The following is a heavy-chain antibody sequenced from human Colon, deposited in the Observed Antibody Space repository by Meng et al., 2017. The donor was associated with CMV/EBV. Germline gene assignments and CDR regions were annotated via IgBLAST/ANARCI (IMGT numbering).Heavy chain of an antibody. D-gene: IGHD2-15*01. V-gene: IGHV3-74*01. CDR3: ARGKDCSGGGCYGSPYYGMDV. Sequence: ETLSLTCALYGGSFSGYHWTWIRQVPGKGLVWVSHIKTDGSTTAYADSVKGRFTISRDNAKNTLYLQMNSLRAEDTAVYYCARGKDCSGGGCYGSPYYGMDVWGQGTAVTVSS. CDR1: GGSFSGYH. J-gene: IGHJ6*02. CDR2: IKTDGSTT.